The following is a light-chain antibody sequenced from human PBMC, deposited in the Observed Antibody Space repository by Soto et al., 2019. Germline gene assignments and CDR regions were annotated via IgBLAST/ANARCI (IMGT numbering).Light chain of an antibody. V-gene: IGKV3-15*01. Sequence: EIVMTQSPATLSVSPGERATLSCRASQSVSSNLAWYQQKPGQAPRLLIYGASTRATGIPARFSGSGSGTEFTLTISSLQSEDFAVYYCQQYNTWPYTFGRGTKLEIK. CDR1: QSVSSN. J-gene: IGKJ2*01. CDR3: QQYNTWPYT. CDR2: GAS.